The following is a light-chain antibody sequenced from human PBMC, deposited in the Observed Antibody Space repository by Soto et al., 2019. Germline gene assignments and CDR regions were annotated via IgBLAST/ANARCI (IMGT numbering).Light chain of an antibody. CDR3: QTWGTGILVV. CDR2: LNSDGSH. Sequence: QPVLTQSPSASASLGASVKLTCTLNSGHSFYAIAWHQQQPEKGPRFLMKLNSDGSHNKGDGVPDRFSGSSSGAERYLTISSLQPEDEADYYCQTWGTGILVVFGGGTKVTVL. J-gene: IGLJ2*01. CDR1: SGHSFYA. V-gene: IGLV4-69*01.